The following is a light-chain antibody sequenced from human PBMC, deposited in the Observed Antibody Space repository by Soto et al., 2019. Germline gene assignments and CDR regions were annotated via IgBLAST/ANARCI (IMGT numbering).Light chain of an antibody. CDR3: QQSYSTPPGT. J-gene: IGKJ1*01. Sequence: DIQMTQSPSSLSASVGDRVTINCRASQSISTYLIWYQQKPGKAPKLLIYATSSLQSGVPSRFSGSGSGTDFTLTISSLQPEDFATYYCQQSYSTPPGTFGQGTKVDNK. V-gene: IGKV1-39*01. CDR2: ATS. CDR1: QSISTY.